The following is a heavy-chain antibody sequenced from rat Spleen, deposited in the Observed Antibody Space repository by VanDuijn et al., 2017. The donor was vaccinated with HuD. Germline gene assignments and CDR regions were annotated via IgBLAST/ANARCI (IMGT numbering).Heavy chain of an antibody. D-gene: IGHD1-4*01. V-gene: IGHV5-17*01. CDR2: IIYDGSSS. CDR1: GFTFSDYG. CDR3: AREAGIPFHYFDY. J-gene: IGHJ2*01. Sequence: EVQLVESGGGLAQPGRSLKISCAASGFTFSDYGMAWVRQAPGKGLEWVATIIYDGSSSYYRDSVKGRFTLSRDDAKSTLFLQMDSLRSEDTATYYCAREAGIPFHYFDYWGQGVMVTVSS.